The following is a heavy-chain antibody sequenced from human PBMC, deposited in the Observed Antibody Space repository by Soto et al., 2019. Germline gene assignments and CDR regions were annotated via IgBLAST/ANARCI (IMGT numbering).Heavy chain of an antibody. CDR2: INSDGSST. CDR3: ARDHDFWSGYYGLDY. J-gene: IGHJ4*02. V-gene: IGHV3-74*01. CDR1: GFTFSSYW. D-gene: IGHD3-3*01. Sequence: GGSLRLSCAASGFTFSSYWMHWVRQAPGKGLVWVSRINSDGSSTSYADSVKGRFTISRDNAKNTLYLQMNSLRAEDTAVYYCARDHDFWSGYYGLDYWGQGTLVTVSS.